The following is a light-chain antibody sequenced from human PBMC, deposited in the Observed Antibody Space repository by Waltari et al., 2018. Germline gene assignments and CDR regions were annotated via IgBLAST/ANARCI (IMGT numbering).Light chain of an antibody. J-gene: IGKJ2*01. Sequence: DIQMTQSPSILSASVGARVTLTCRASQSIRTWLAWYQQKPGKAPKLLLYSTSNLETGVPSRFSGSGSGTEFSLTISSLQPDDFATYYCQQYNTYSTYTFGQGTKLEIK. CDR1: QSIRTW. CDR2: STS. CDR3: QQYNTYSTYT. V-gene: IGKV1-5*03.